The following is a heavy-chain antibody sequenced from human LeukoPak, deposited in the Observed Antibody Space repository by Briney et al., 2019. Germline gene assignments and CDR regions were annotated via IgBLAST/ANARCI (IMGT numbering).Heavy chain of an antibody. CDR3: ARRLRNRTGYSYGFLNAFDI. V-gene: IGHV4-34*01. CDR1: GGSFSGYY. CDR2: INHSGST. Sequence: SETLSLTCAVYGGSFSGYYWSWIRQPPGKGLEWIGEINHSGSTNYNPSLKSRVTISVDTSKNQFSLKLSSVTAADTAVYYCARRLRNRTGYSYGFLNAFDIWGQGTMVTVSS. D-gene: IGHD5-18*01. J-gene: IGHJ3*02.